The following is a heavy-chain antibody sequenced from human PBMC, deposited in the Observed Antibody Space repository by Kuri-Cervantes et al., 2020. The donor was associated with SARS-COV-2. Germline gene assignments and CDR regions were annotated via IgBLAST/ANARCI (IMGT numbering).Heavy chain of an antibody. Sequence: GGSLRLSCEVSGFLFSASAIHWVRQGSGKGLEWVGRVRGKANNYATAYAASVKGRFTISRDDSKNMAYLQMNSLKTEDTAVYYCTTDWGVYDILTGLRYYFDYWGQGTLVTVSS. V-gene: IGHV3-73*01. J-gene: IGHJ4*02. CDR3: TTDWGVYDILTGLRYYFDY. D-gene: IGHD3-9*01. CDR1: GFLFSASA. CDR2: VRGKANNYAT.